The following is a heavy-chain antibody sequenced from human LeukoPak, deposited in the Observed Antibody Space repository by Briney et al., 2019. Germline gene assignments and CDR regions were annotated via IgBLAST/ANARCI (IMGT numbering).Heavy chain of an antibody. D-gene: IGHD3-9*01. CDR3: ARGGGVDILTGFQY. Sequence: SVKVSCKASGGTFTNYAINWVRQAPGQGLELMGRIIPILDVTNYAQKFQGRVTITADQSTSTAYMGLGSLRSVDTAVYCCARGGGVDILTGFQYWGQGTLVTVSS. CDR2: IIPILDVT. CDR1: GGTFTNYA. J-gene: IGHJ4*02. V-gene: IGHV1-69*04.